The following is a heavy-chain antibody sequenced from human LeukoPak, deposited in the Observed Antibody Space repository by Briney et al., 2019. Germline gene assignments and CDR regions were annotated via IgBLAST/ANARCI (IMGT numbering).Heavy chain of an antibody. CDR1: GFSLSTSGVG. J-gene: IGHJ3*02. D-gene: IGHD2/OR15-2a*01. CDR3: AHRLASNFLGAFDT. CDR2: IYSDDDK. V-gene: IGHV2-5*02. Sequence: ESGPTLGKPTQTLTLTCTFSGFSLSTSGVGVGWSRQRPGKALEWLALIYSDDDKRYSPSLKSRLTITKDTSKNQVVLTMTNVDPVDTATYYCAHRLASNFLGAFDTWGQGTMVTVSS.